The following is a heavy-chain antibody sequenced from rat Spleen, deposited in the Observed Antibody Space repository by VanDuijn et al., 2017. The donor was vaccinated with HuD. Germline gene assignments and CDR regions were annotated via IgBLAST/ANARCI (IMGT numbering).Heavy chain of an antibody. D-gene: IGHD4-3*01. Sequence: EVQLVESGGGLVQPGRSLKLSCAASGFTFSDYYMAWVRQAPKKGLEWVASISYGDSSGHSSTYYRDSVKGRFTISRDNAKNTLYLQLDSLRSEDTATYYCVRQDTSGYSNWFAYWGQGTLVTVSS. CDR2: ISYGDSSGHSST. CDR3: VRQDTSGYSNWFAY. CDR1: GFTFSDYY. J-gene: IGHJ3*01. V-gene: IGHV5-7*01.